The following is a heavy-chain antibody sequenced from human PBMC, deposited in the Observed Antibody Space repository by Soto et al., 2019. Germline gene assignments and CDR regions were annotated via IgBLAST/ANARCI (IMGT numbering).Heavy chain of an antibody. V-gene: IGHV4-34*01. CDR3: ARGPPVVVAATPFRWFDP. Sequence: SETLSLTCAVYGGSFSGYYWSWIRQPPGKGLEWIGEINHSGSTNYNPSLKSRVTISVDTSKNQFSLKLSSVTAADTAVYYCARGPPVVVAATPFRWFDPWGQGTLVTVSS. D-gene: IGHD2-15*01. J-gene: IGHJ5*02. CDR2: INHSGST. CDR1: GGSFSGYY.